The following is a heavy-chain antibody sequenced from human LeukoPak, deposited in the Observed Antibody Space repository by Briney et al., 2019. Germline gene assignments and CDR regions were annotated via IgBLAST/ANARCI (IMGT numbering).Heavy chain of an antibody. CDR2: INSDGSST. CDR1: GFTFSSYW. Sequence: PGGSLRLSCAASGFTFSSYWMHWVRPAPGKGLVWVSRINSDGSSTSYADSVKGRFTISRDNAKNTLYLQMNSLRAEDTAVYYCARERHYYYDSSGYYDAFDIWGQGTMVTVSS. CDR3: ARERHYYYDSSGYYDAFDI. D-gene: IGHD3-22*01. J-gene: IGHJ3*02. V-gene: IGHV3-74*01.